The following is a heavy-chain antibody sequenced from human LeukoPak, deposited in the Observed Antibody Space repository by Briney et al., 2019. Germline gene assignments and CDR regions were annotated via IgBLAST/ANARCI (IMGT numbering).Heavy chain of an antibody. J-gene: IGHJ4*02. D-gene: IGHD3-3*01. CDR1: GGSISVYY. CDR3: ARVGHDFWGGPTFLDS. Sequence: SETLSLTCTVSGGSISVYYWSWIRQPPGKGLEGIGYISHSGSTNHNPSLKSRVNISLDASKKQFYLKLSSVTPADTAVYYCARVGHDFWGGPTFLDSWGQGTLVTVSS. V-gene: IGHV4-59*01. CDR2: ISHSGST.